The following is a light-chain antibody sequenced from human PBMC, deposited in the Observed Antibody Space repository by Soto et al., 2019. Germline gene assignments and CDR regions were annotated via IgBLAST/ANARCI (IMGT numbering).Light chain of an antibody. CDR3: QQSYSTPLT. CDR2: AAS. Sequence: DIEMTQSPSSRSASGGDRVTITCRASQSISSYLNWYQQKPGKAPKLLIYAASSLQSGVPSRFSGSGSGTDFTLTISSLQPEDFATYYCQQSYSTPLTFGGGTKVDI. CDR1: QSISSY. V-gene: IGKV1-39*01. J-gene: IGKJ4*01.